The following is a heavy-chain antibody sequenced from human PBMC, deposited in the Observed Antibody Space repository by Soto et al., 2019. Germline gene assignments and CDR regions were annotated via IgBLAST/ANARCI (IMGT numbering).Heavy chain of an antibody. J-gene: IGHJ6*02. CDR1: GFTFSSYG. D-gene: IGHD3-22*01. V-gene: IGHV3-33*06. CDR2: IWYDGSNK. Sequence: SGGSLRLSCAASGFTFSSYGMHWVRQAPGKGLEWVAVIWYDGSNKYYADSVKGRFTISRDNSKNTLYLQMNSLRAEDTAVYYCAKAYYYEDYYYGMDVWGQGTTVTVSS. CDR3: AKAYYYEDYYYGMDV.